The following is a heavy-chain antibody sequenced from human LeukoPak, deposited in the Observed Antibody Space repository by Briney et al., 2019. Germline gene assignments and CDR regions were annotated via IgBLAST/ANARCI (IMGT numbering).Heavy chain of an antibody. CDR2: IYYSGST. D-gene: IGHD2-2*01. Sequence: SETLSLTCTVSGGSISSYYWSWIRQPPGKGLEWIGYIYYSGSTNYNPSLKSRVTISVDTSKNQFSLKLSSVTAADTAVYYCARDGAPDAHCSSSSCAIRWGQGTLVTVSS. J-gene: IGHJ4*02. CDR3: ARDGAPDAHCSSSSCAIR. CDR1: GGSISSYY. V-gene: IGHV4-59*01.